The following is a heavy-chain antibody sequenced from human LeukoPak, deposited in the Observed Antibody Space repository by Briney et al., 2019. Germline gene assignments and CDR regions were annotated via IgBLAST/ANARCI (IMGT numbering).Heavy chain of an antibody. J-gene: IGHJ4*02. V-gene: IGHV4-59*08. CDR2: IYYSGST. CDR3: ARSEGYSSGPYYFDY. CDR1: GGSISSYY. D-gene: IGHD2-15*01. Sequence: PSETLSLTCTVSGGSISSYYWSWIRQPPGKGLEWIGYIYYSGSTNYNPSLKSRVTISVDTSKNQFSLKLSSVTAADTAVYYCARSEGYSSGPYYFDYWGQGTPVTVSS.